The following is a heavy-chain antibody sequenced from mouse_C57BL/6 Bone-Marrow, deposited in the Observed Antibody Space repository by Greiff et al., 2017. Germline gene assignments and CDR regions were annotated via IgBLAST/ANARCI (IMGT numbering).Heavy chain of an antibody. J-gene: IGHJ1*03. D-gene: IGHD1-1*01. V-gene: IGHV1-69*01. CDR1: GYTFTSYW. CDR2: IDPSDSYT. Sequence: QVQLQQPGAELVMPGASVKLSCKASGYTFTSYWMHWVKQRPGQGLEWIGEIDPSDSYTNYNQKFKGKSTLTVDKSSSTAYMQLSSLTSEYSAVYYFARERYFLYFDVWGTGTTVTVSS. CDR3: ARERYFLYFDV.